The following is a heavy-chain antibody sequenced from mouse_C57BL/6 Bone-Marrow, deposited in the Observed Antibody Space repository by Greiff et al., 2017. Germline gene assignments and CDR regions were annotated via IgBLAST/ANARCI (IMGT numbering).Heavy chain of an antibody. CDR3: ATPFYGSSYYFDY. CDR1: GYTFTDYY. D-gene: IGHD1-1*01. J-gene: IGHJ2*01. V-gene: IGHV1-19*01. Sequence: EVQLQQSGPVLVKPGASVKISCKASGYTFTDYYMNWVKQSHGKSLEWIGVINPYNGGTSYNQKFKGKATLTVDKSSSTAYMELNSLTSEDSAVYYCATPFYGSSYYFDYWGQGTTLTVSS. CDR2: INPYNGGT.